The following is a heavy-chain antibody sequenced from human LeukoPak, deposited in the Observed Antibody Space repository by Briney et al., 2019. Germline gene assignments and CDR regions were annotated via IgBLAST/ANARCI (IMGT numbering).Heavy chain of an antibody. V-gene: IGHV6-1*01. J-gene: IGHJ4*02. D-gene: IGHD1-1*01. CDR1: GDSVSRHDLT. CDR2: TFYRSKWYN. CDR3: VRSYDWVFDY. Sequence: PSQTLSLTCAISGDSVSRHDLTWDWVRQSPSRGREWLGRTFYRSKWYNDYAVSVKSRITVSPDTSKNQFSLHLNSVTPEDTAVYYCVRSYDWVFDYWGQGTRVTVSS.